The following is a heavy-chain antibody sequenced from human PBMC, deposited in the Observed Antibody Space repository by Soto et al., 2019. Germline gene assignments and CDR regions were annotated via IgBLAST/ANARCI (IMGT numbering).Heavy chain of an antibody. CDR3: ARAYGSGSRIGWFDP. V-gene: IGHV1-2*02. CDR2: INPNNGGT. J-gene: IGHJ5*02. CDR1: GYSFTGYY. Sequence: ASVKVSCKASGYSFTGYYIFWVRQAPGQGLEWMGWINPNNGGTSYAQKFQGRVTISVDTSKNQFSLKLSSVTAADTALYYCARAYGSGSRIGWFDPWGQGTLVTVSS. D-gene: IGHD3-10*01.